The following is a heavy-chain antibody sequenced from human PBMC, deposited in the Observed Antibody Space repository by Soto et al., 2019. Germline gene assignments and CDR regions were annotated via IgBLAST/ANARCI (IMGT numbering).Heavy chain of an antibody. Sequence: GGSLRLSCAASGFTFSSYWMSWVRQAPGKGLEWVANIKQDGSEKYYVDSVKGRFTISRDNAKNSLYLQMNSLRAEDTAVYYCAREGGYYYDSSGYYYYYGMDVWGKGTTVTVSS. J-gene: IGHJ6*04. CDR3: AREGGYYYDSSGYYYYYGMDV. D-gene: IGHD3-22*01. CDR2: IKQDGSEK. V-gene: IGHV3-7*01. CDR1: GFTFSSYW.